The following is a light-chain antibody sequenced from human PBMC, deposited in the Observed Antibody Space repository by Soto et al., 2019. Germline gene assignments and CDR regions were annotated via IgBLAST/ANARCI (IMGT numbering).Light chain of an antibody. J-gene: IGKJ1*01. CDR2: GAS. CDR1: QSVSSNY. V-gene: IGKV3-20*01. CDR3: QQYGSSPST. Sequence: EIVLTQSPGTLSLSPGERATLSCRASQSVSSNYITWYQQKPGQAPRRLIFGASSRATGIPDRFSGSGSGTAFTLTISRLEPEDFAVYYCQQYGSSPSTFGQGTKVDIK.